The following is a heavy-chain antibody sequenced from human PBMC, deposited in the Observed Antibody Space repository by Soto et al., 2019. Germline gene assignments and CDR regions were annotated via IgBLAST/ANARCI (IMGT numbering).Heavy chain of an antibody. CDR1: GFTFSSYS. J-gene: IGHJ4*02. D-gene: IGHD1-1*01. V-gene: IGHV3-21*01. Sequence: PGGSLSLSCAASGFTFSSYSMNWVRQAPGKGLEWVSSISSSSSYIYYADSVKGRFTISRDNAKNSLYLQMNSLRAEDTAIYYCARDSEYKYYFDYWGQGTLVTVSS. CDR2: ISSSSSYI. CDR3: ARDSEYKYYFDY.